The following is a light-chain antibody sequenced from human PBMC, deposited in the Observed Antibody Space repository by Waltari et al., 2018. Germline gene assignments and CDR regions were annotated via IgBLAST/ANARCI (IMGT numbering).Light chain of an antibody. CDR2: EAS. Sequence: EIVMTQSPATLSVSPGERATLACRASKGVTTNLAWYQQKPGHAPRLLIYEASTRATGISARFSGSGSGTEFTLTISSLQSEDFAVYYCQQYNRWPPSAFGQGTRLEIK. V-gene: IGKV3-15*01. CDR1: KGVTTN. CDR3: QQYNRWPPSA. J-gene: IGKJ5*01.